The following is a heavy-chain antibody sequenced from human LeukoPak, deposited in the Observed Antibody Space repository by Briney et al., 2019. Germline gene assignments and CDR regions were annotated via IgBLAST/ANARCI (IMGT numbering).Heavy chain of an antibody. J-gene: IGHJ3*02. CDR3: AKDRLGYGDYDAFDI. Sequence: GGSLRLSCAASGFTFDMYGMSWVRQAPGKGLEWVSGISGSGGSTFYADSVKGRFTISRDNSKNTLFLQMNSLRAEDTAVYYCAKDRLGYGDYDAFDIWGQGTMVTVSS. CDR1: GFTFDMYG. CDR2: ISGSGGST. D-gene: IGHD4-17*01. V-gene: IGHV3-23*01.